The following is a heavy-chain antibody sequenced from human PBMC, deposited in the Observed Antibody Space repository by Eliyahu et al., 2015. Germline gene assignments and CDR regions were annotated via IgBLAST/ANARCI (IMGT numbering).Heavy chain of an antibody. CDR3: ARGQHVVPAAIGRAFDI. V-gene: IGHV4-34*01. CDR1: GGSFXGYY. Sequence: QVQLQQWGAGLLKPSETLSLTCAVXGGSFXGYYWSWIRQPPGKGLEWIGEINHSGSTNYNPSLKSRVTISVDTSKNQFSLKLSSVTAADTAVYYCARGQHVVPAAIGRAFDIWGQGTMVTVSS. CDR2: INHSGST. J-gene: IGHJ3*02. D-gene: IGHD2-2*01.